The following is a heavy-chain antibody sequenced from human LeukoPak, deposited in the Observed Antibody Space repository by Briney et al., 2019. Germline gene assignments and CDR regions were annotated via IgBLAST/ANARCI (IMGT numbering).Heavy chain of an antibody. Sequence: ASVKVSCKASGYTFTSYGISWVRQAPGQGLEWMGWISAYNGNTNYAQKLQGRVTMTTDTSTSTAYMELRGLRSDDTAVYYCARDAPLTIFGVVISIGDYWGQGTLVTVSS. V-gene: IGHV1-18*01. J-gene: IGHJ4*02. CDR2: ISAYNGNT. CDR3: ARDAPLTIFGVVISIGDY. D-gene: IGHD3-3*01. CDR1: GYTFTSYG.